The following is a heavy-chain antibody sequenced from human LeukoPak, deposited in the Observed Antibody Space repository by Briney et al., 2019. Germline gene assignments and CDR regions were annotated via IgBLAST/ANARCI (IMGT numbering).Heavy chain of an antibody. J-gene: IGHJ4*02. CDR1: GGTFSSYA. CDR3: ARTPKDHSSGRYGGEPPQTSLDY. V-gene: IGHV1-69*05. CDR2: IIPIFGTS. Sequence: SVKVSCKASGGTFSSYAISWVRQAPGQGLEWMGGIIPIFGTSTYAQKFQGRVTITTDESTSTVYMELSSLRSEDTAVYYCARTPKDHSSGRYGGEPPQTSLDYWGQGTLVTVSS. D-gene: IGHD6-19*01.